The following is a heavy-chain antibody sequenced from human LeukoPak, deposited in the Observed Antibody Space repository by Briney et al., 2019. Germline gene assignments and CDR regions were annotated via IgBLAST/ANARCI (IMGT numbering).Heavy chain of an antibody. CDR3: ARDLSSDCSGGSCQDY. D-gene: IGHD2-15*01. CDR2: IYSGGST. J-gene: IGHJ4*02. CDR1: GFTVSSNY. V-gene: IGHV3-66*01. Sequence: GGSLGLSCAASGFTVSSNYMSWVRQAPGKGLEWVSVIYSGGSTYYADSVKGRFTISRDNSKNTLYLQMNSLRAEDTAVYYCARDLSSDCSGGSCQDYWGQGTLVTVSS.